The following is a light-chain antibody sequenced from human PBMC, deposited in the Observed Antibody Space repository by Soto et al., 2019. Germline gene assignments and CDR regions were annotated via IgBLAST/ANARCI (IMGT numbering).Light chain of an antibody. CDR2: DAS. CDR3: QQFNNYPPIT. Sequence: IQMTQSPSSLSASVGDRVTITCLASQGISSALAWYQQKPGKAPKLLIYDASSLESGVPSRFSGSGSGTDFTLTISSLQPEDFTTYYCQQFNNYPPITFGQGTRLEIK. V-gene: IGKV1D-13*01. J-gene: IGKJ5*01. CDR1: QGISSA.